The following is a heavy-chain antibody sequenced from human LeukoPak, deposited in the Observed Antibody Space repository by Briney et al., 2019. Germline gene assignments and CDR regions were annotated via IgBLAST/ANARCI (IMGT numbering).Heavy chain of an antibody. CDR3: AKDTYSSSWSLFDY. J-gene: IGHJ4*02. CDR1: GLTFDDYA. D-gene: IGHD6-13*01. CDR2: ISWNSGSI. Sequence: GRSLRLSCAASGLTFDDYAMHWVRQAPGKGLEWVSGISWNSGSIGYADSVKGRFTISRDNAKNSLYLQMNSLRAEDTALYYCAKDTYSSSWSLFDYWGQGTLVTVSS. V-gene: IGHV3-9*01.